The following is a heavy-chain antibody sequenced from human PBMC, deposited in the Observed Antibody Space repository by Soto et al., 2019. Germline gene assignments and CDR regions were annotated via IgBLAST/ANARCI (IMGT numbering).Heavy chain of an antibody. CDR1: GDSISSGDHY. CDR3: DRGAYSDSSSYFDY. Sequence: QVQLQESGPGLVKPSQTLSLTCTVSGDSISSGDHYWSWIRQPPGKGLEWIGYIYYSGTTYSRPSLQSRVTISGDTSKNQFSVKLNSVTAADTAVYYCDRGAYSDSSSYFDYWGQGTLVPVSS. J-gene: IGHJ4*02. CDR2: IYYSGTT. D-gene: IGHD6-6*01. V-gene: IGHV4-30-4*01.